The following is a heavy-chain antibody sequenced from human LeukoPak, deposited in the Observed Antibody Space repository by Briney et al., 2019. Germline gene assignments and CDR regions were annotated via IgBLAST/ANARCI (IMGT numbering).Heavy chain of an antibody. D-gene: IGHD2-21*01. J-gene: IGHJ1*01. CDR3: YGGDAEN. CDR2: INTDGSST. CDR1: GFTSSNYW. Sequence: GGSLRLSCAASGFTSSNYWMHWVRQAPGKGLVWVSRINTDGSSTRYADSVKGRFTISRDNAKSTLYLQMNSLRAEDTAVYYCYGGDAENWGQGTLVTVSS. V-gene: IGHV3-74*01.